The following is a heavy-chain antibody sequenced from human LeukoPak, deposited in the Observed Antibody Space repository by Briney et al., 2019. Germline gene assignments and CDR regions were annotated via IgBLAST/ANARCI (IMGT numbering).Heavy chain of an antibody. CDR2: INPNSGGT. CDR1: GYTFTGYY. CDR3: ARGQSYSSSWYPAYYYYGMDV. J-gene: IGHJ6*02. Sequence: GASVKVSCKASGYTFTGYYMHWVRQAPGQGLEWMGWINPNSGGTNYAQKFQGRVTMTRDTSISTAYMELSRLRSDDTAVYYCARGQSYSSSWYPAYYYYGMDVWGQGTTVTVSS. D-gene: IGHD6-13*01. V-gene: IGHV1-2*02.